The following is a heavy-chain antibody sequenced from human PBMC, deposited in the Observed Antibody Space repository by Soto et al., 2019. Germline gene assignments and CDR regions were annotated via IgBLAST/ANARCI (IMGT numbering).Heavy chain of an antibody. J-gene: IGHJ3*02. D-gene: IGHD1-26*01. CDR2: IYYSGST. V-gene: IGHV4-31*03. CDR1: GGSISSGGYY. Sequence: QVQLQESGPGLVKPSQTLSLTCTVSGGSISSGGYYWSWIRQHPGKGLEWIGYIYYSGSTYYNPSLKSRVTISVDTSKNQFSLKLSSVTAADTAVYYCARDVVGATTHDAFDIWGQGTMVTVSS. CDR3: ARDVVGATTHDAFDI.